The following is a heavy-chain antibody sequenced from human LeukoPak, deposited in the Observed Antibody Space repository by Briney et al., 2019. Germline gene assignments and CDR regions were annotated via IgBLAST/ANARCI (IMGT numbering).Heavy chain of an antibody. D-gene: IGHD2-8*02. CDR3: ARDLAVFDAFDI. Sequence: GASVKVSCKASGYTFTGYYMHWVRQAPGQGLEWMGWINPNSGDTNYAQDFQGRVTMTRDMSISTAYMELSRLRYDDTAVYYCARDLAVFDAFDIWGQGTMVTVSS. V-gene: IGHV1-2*02. CDR2: INPNSGDT. CDR1: GYTFTGYY. J-gene: IGHJ3*02.